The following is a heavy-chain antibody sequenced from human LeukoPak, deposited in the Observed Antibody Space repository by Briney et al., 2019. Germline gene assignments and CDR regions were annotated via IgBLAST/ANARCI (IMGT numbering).Heavy chain of an antibody. Sequence: SETLSLTCAVYGGSFSGYYWSWIRQPPGKGLEWIGEINHSGSTNYNPSLKSRVTISVDSSKNQFSLKLSSVPAADTAVYYCSYDYVWGTYRRPGDYWGQGTLVTVSS. V-gene: IGHV4-34*01. CDR1: GGSFSGYY. CDR2: INHSGST. D-gene: IGHD3-16*02. CDR3: SYDYVWGTYRRPGDY. J-gene: IGHJ4*02.